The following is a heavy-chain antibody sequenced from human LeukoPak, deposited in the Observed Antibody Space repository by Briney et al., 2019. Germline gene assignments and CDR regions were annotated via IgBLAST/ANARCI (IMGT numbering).Heavy chain of an antibody. CDR3: ARERAILAAAGRKDYMDV. V-gene: IGHV4-4*07. CDR1: GASINTFY. D-gene: IGHD6-13*01. CDR2: VYTSGST. J-gene: IGHJ6*03. Sequence: SETLFLTCNVSGASINTFYWTWIRQPAGKGLEWLGRVYTSGSTNYNPSLKSRVTMSVDTSKNQFSLKLSSVTAADTAVYYCARERAILAAAGRKDYMDVWGEGTTVTVSS.